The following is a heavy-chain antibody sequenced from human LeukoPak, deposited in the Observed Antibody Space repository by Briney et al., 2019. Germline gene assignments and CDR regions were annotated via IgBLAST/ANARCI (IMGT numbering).Heavy chain of an antibody. V-gene: IGHV1-2*02. CDR3: ARSPDGSFRGVY. J-gene: IGHJ4*02. Sequence: ASVKVSCKTSGYTFTDYYIHWVRQAPGQGLEWMGWINPNSGGTNYAQKFQGRVTVTRDTSISTAYMELSRLRSDDTAVYYCARSPDGSFRGVYWGQGTLVTVSS. D-gene: IGHD1-26*01. CDR2: INPNSGGT. CDR1: GYTFTDYY.